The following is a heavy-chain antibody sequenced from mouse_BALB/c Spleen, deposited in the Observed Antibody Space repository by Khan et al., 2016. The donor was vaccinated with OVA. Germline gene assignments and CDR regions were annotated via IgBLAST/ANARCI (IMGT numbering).Heavy chain of an antibody. CDR2: IYPGTDNT. Sequence: VQLQESGAELVRPGASVKLSCKTSGYIFTSYWLHWVHQRSGQGLEWIARIYPGTDNTYYNEKFKDKATLTADKSSSTAYMQLSSLKSEDSAVYFCAREEALYYFDYWGQGTTLTVSS. V-gene: IGHV1-76*01. CDR3: AREEALYYFDY. D-gene: IGHD6-1*01. CDR1: GYIFTSYW. J-gene: IGHJ2*01.